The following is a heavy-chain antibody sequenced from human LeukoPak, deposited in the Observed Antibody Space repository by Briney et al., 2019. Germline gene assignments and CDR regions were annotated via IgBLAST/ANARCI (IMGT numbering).Heavy chain of an antibody. CDR2: INHSGST. CDR3: ARGGPGTDIVVVVAATSPEYYLDY. J-gene: IGHJ4*02. Sequence: SETLSLTCAVYGGSFSGYYWSWIRRPPGKGLEWIGEINHSGSTNYNPSLKSRVTISVDTSKNQFSLKLSSVTAADTAVYYCARGGPGTDIVVVVAATSPEYYLDYWGQGTLVTVSS. D-gene: IGHD2-15*01. CDR1: GGSFSGYY. V-gene: IGHV4-34*01.